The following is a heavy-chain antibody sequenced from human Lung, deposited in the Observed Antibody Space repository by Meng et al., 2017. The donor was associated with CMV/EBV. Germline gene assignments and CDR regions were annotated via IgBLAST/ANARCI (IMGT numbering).Heavy chain of an antibody. J-gene: IGHJ4*02. V-gene: IGHV1-18*01. CDR3: ARGGDYGDFHDPFDY. CDR1: RNFFTRHA. D-gene: IGHD4-17*01. Sequence: ASVXVSXKAPRNFFTRHAITWVRQAPGQGLEWMGWISADNQNTNLIQKFQGRITLTTDTSTSTAYMELRSLRSDDTAVYYCARGGDYGDFHDPFDYWGRGXLVTVSS. CDR2: ISADNQNT.